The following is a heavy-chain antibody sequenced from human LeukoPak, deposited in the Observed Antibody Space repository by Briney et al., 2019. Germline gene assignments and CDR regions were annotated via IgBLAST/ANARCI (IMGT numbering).Heavy chain of an antibody. CDR3: ARDRGGLRYFDWLVYYYYGMDV. Sequence: GGSLRLSCAASGFTFSDYYMSWIRQAPGKGLEWVSYISSSGSTIYYADSVKGRFTISRDNSKNTLYLQMNSLRAEDTAVYYCARDRGGLRYFDWLVYYYYGMDVWGQGTTVTVSS. CDR1: GFTFSDYY. J-gene: IGHJ6*02. CDR2: ISSSGSTI. D-gene: IGHD3-9*01. V-gene: IGHV3-11*04.